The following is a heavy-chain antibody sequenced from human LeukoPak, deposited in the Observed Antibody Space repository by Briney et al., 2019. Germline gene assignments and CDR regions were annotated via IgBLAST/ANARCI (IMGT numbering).Heavy chain of an antibody. D-gene: IGHD3-22*01. V-gene: IGHV3-21*01. J-gene: IGHJ6*02. CDR3: ARDRYYYDSSGLSEYYYYYGMDV. CDR2: ISSSSSYI. Sequence: GGSLRLSCAASGFTFSSHSMNWVRQAPGKGLEWVSSISSSSSYIYYADSVKGRFTISRDNAKNSLYLQMNSLRAEDTAVYYCARDRYYYDSSGLSEYYYYYGMDVWGQGTTVTVSS. CDR1: GFTFSSHS.